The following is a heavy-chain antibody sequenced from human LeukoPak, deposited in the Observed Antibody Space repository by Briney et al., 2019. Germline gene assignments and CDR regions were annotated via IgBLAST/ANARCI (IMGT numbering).Heavy chain of an antibody. CDR3: ARDLGHSGYDLYDY. Sequence: PGGSLRLSCAASGITFSGYWMSWVRQAPGKGLEWVANMKQDGSEKHYVDSVKGRFTISRDNAKNSLYLQMNSLRAEDTAVYYCARDLGHSGYDLYDYWGQGTLVTVSS. CDR1: GITFSGYW. CDR2: MKQDGSEK. J-gene: IGHJ4*02. D-gene: IGHD5-12*01. V-gene: IGHV3-7*01.